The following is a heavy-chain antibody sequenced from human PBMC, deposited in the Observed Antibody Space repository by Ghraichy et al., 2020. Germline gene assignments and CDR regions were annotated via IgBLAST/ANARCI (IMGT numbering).Heavy chain of an antibody. CDR2: IYKTGTSI. J-gene: IGHJ4*02. CDR3: ARGANGYDY. V-gene: IGHV3-11*01. CDR1: GFTVGDHS. D-gene: IGHD6-13*01. Sequence: SLNISCGASGFTVGDHSMTWIRQAPGKGLEWISCIYKTGTSIYYSDSVKGRFTISRDNAKNLLSLQMSSLRVDDTAVYFCARGANGYDYWGQGTLVTVSP.